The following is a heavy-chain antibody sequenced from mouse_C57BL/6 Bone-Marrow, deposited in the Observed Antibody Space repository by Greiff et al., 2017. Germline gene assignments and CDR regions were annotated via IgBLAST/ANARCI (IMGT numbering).Heavy chain of an antibody. J-gene: IGHJ3*01. Sequence: LVESGAELVRPGTSVKMSCKASGYTFTNYWIGWAKQRPGHGLEWIGDIYPGGGYTNYNEKFKGKATLTADKSSSTAYMQFSSLTSEDSAIYYCAAGSSPAWFAYWGQGTLVTVSA. CDR2: IYPGGGYT. D-gene: IGHD1-1*01. V-gene: IGHV1-63*01. CDR3: AAGSSPAWFAY. CDR1: GYTFTNYW.